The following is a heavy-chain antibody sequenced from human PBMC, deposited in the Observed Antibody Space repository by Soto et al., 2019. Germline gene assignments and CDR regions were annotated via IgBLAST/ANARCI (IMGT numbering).Heavy chain of an antibody. V-gene: IGHV1-69*01. CDR3: AGGGSSGGWYFDL. CDR2: VSPIFGTT. Sequence: QVQLVQSGAEVKKPGSSVKVSCKASGGSFSSPTISWVRQAPGQGLEWMGGVSPIFGTTNYAQKFQGRVTITAGSTSGTAYMELSSLKSEDTAVYHCAGGGSSGGWYFDLWGRGTLVTVSS. D-gene: IGHD1-26*01. J-gene: IGHJ2*01. CDR1: GGSFSSPT.